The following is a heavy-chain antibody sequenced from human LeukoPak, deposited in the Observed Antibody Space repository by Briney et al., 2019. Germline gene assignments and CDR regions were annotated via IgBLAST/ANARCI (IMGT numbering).Heavy chain of an antibody. CDR2: IYPGDSDT. J-gene: IGHJ4*02. V-gene: IGHV5-51*01. CDR1: GYSFTSYW. D-gene: IGHD6-6*01. Sequence: HGESLKISCKGSGYSFTSYWIAWVRQMPGKGLECMGIIYPGDSDTRYSPSFQGQVTISADKSIYTAYLQWSSLKASDSAMYYCARSSSALSAFDYWGQGTLVTVPS. CDR3: ARSSSALSAFDY.